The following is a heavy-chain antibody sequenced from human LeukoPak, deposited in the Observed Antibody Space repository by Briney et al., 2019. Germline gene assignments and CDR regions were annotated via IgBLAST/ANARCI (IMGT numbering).Heavy chain of an antibody. CDR2: ISGSGGST. V-gene: IGHV3-23*01. CDR1: GFTFSSYA. CDR3: ARDIAAAGSSRAFDI. J-gene: IGHJ3*02. Sequence: GGSLRLSCAASGFTFSSYAMSWVRQAPGKGLEWVSAISGSGGSTYYADSVKGRFTISRDNSKNTLYLQMNSLRAEDTAVYYCARDIAAAGSSRAFDIWGQGTMVTVSS. D-gene: IGHD6-13*01.